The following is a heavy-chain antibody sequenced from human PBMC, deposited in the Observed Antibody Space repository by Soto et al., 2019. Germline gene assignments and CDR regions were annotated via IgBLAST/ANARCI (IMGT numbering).Heavy chain of an antibody. J-gene: IGHJ5*02. D-gene: IGHD6-13*01. Sequence: GASVKVSCKASGYTFTGYYMHWVRQSPGQGLEWMGWINPNSGGTNYAQKFQGRVTMTRDTSISTAYMELSRLRSDDTAVYYCAEGGSSWVNWFDPWGQGTLVTVSS. CDR1: GYTFTGYY. V-gene: IGHV1-2*02. CDR2: INPNSGGT. CDR3: AEGGSSWVNWFDP.